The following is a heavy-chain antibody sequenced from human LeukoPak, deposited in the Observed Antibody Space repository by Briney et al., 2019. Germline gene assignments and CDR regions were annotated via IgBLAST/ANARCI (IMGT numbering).Heavy chain of an antibody. Sequence: GSLRLSCAASGFTFSSYNMNWVRQAPGKGLEWVSSIRSGGSYYANSVKGRFTISRDNANNSLYLQMNSLRAEDTAVYYCARGDRGSYRGNFDSWGQGTLVTVSS. CDR1: GFTFSSYN. D-gene: IGHD3-16*02. V-gene: IGHV3-21*01. CDR3: ARGDRGSYRGNFDS. CDR2: IRSGGSY. J-gene: IGHJ4*02.